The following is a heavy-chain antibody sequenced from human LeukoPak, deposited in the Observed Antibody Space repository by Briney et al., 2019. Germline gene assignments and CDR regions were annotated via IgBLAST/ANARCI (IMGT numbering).Heavy chain of an antibody. V-gene: IGHV4-34*01. D-gene: IGHD5-24*01. J-gene: IGHJ4*02. CDR1: GESFSDYY. CDR3: ARHRSGWLQSSFDY. Sequence: SETLSLTCAVYGESFSDYYWSWIRQPPGKGLEWIGEINHSGSTNYNPSLKSRVTISVDTSKNQFSLKLSSVTAADTAVYYCARHRSGWLQSSFDYWGQGTLVTVSS. CDR2: INHSGST.